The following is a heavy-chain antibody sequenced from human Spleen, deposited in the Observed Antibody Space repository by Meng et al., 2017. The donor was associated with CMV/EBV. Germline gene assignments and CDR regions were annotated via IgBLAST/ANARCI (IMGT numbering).Heavy chain of an antibody. D-gene: IGHD2-15*01. CDR2: IYYSGST. CDR1: GGSISSYY. CDR3: ARGKYCGGGSCDSMDY. V-gene: IGHV4-59*01. Sequence: SETLSLTCTVSGGSISSYYWSWIRQPPGKGLEWIGYIYYSGSTNYNPSLKSRVTMSVDTSKNQFSLQLSSVTAADTAMYYSARGKYCGGGSCDSMDYWGQGTLVTVSS. J-gene: IGHJ4*02.